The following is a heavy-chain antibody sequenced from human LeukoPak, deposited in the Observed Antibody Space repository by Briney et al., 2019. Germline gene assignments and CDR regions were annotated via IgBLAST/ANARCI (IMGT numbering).Heavy chain of an antibody. CDR3: ARDQNIVVVVAALRQREMGGFDP. Sequence: GASVKVSCKASGYTFTNYDIKWVRQATGQGPEWMGWMNPKSGNTGYAQKFQGRVTMTRNTSISTAYMELSSLRSDDTAVYYCARDQNIVVVVAALRQREMGGFDPWGQGTLVTVSS. V-gene: IGHV1-8*01. CDR1: GYTFTNYD. D-gene: IGHD2-15*01. J-gene: IGHJ5*02. CDR2: MNPKSGNT.